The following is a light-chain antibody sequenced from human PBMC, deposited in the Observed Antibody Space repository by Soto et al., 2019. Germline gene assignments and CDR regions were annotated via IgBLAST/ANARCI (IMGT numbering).Light chain of an antibody. CDR2: KAS. J-gene: IGKJ1*01. Sequence: ASVGRLERRTSRASQTISSWLAWYQQKPGRAPKLLIYKASSLKSGVPSRFSGSGPGTEFTLTSSGLQPDHFAPSYDLQVKSYAWAFGQGTKVDIK. V-gene: IGKV1-5*03. CDR1: QTISSW. CDR3: LQVKSYAWA.